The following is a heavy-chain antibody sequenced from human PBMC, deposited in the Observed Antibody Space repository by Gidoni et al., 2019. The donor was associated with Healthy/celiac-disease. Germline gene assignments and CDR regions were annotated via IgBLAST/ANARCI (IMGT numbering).Heavy chain of an antibody. CDR1: GGSISSSSYY. V-gene: IGHV4-39*01. CDR3: ASGYSSSWYVHLVY. D-gene: IGHD6-13*01. J-gene: IGHJ4*02. Sequence: QLQLQESGPGLVKPSETLSLTCTVSGGSISSSSYYWGWIRQPPGKGLEWIGSIYYSGSTYYNPSLKSRVTISVDTSKNQFSLKLSSVTAADTAVYYCASGYSSSWYVHLVYWGQGTLVTVSS. CDR2: IYYSGST.